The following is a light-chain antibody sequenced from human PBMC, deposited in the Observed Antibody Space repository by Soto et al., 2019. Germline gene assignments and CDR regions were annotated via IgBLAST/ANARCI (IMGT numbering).Light chain of an antibody. CDR2: GAS. CDR1: QRVSSSF. Sequence: ELALTQSPGTLSLSPGERATLSCRASQRVSSSFLAWYQQKPGQAPRLLIYGASSRATGIPDRFSGSGSGTDFTLTISRLEPEEFAVYFCQQYGSSPVTFGQGTKVEIK. J-gene: IGKJ1*01. V-gene: IGKV3-20*01. CDR3: QQYGSSPVT.